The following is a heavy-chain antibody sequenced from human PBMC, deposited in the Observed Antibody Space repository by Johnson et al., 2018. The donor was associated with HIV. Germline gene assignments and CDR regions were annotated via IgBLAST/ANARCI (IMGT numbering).Heavy chain of an antibody. CDR1: EFTFSSYG. J-gene: IGHJ3*02. CDR2: ISYDGSNK. V-gene: IGHV3-30*03. Sequence: QVQLVESGGGLVQPGGSLRLSCAASEFTFSSYGMHWVRQAPGKGLEWVAVISYDGSNKYDADSVKGRFTISRDNSKNTLYLQMNTLRAGDTAVYYCARASKVLSSGWSRGAFDIWGQGTMVTVSS. CDR3: ARASKVLSSGWSRGAFDI. D-gene: IGHD6-19*01.